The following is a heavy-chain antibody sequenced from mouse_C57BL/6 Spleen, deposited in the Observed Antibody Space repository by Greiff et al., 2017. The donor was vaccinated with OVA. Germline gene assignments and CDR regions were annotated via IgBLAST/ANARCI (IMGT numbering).Heavy chain of an antibody. CDR3: ARSYYDYGYWYFDV. Sequence: VKLVESGPGLVAPSQSLSITCTVSGFSLTSYAISWVRQPPGKGLEWLGVIWTGGGTNYNSALKSRLSISKDNSKSQVFLKMNSLQTDDTARYYCARSYYDYGYWYFDVWGTGTTVTVSS. J-gene: IGHJ1*03. D-gene: IGHD2-4*01. V-gene: IGHV2-9-1*01. CDR1: GFSLTSYA. CDR2: IWTGGGT.